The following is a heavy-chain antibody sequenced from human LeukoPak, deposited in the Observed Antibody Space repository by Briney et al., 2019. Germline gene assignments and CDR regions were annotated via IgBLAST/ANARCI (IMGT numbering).Heavy chain of an antibody. D-gene: IGHD6-19*01. CDR1: GGSISSYY. V-gene: IGHV4-59*08. CDR3: ARQKGSGWYALNWFDP. CDR2: IYYSGST. Sequence: SETLSLTCTVSGGSISSYYWSWIRQPPGKGLEGIGYIYYSGSTNYHPSLKSRVTISVDTSKNQFSLKLSSVTAADTAVYYCARQKGSGWYALNWFDPWGQGTLVTVSS. J-gene: IGHJ5*02.